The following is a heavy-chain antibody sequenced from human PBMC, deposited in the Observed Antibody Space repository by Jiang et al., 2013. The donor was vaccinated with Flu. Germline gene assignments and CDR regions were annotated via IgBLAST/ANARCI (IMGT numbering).Heavy chain of an antibody. CDR2: ISSSSSYI. CDR1: GFTFSSYS. CDR3: ARTHILTGYYSGLMNSDYYYGMDV. Sequence: VQLVESGGGLVKPGGSLRLSCAASGFTFSSYSMNWVRQVPGKGLEWVSSISSSSSYIYYADSVKGRFTISRDNAKNSLYLQMNSLRAEDTAVYYCARTHILTGYYSGLMNSDYYYGMDVWGQGTTVTVSS. J-gene: IGHJ6*02. V-gene: IGHV3-21*01. D-gene: IGHD3-9*01.